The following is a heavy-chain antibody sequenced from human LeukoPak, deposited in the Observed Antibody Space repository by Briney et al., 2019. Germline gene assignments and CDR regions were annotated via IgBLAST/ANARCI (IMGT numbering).Heavy chain of an antibody. Sequence: GGSLRLSCAASGFTFSSYEMNWVRQAPGKGLEWVSYISSSGSTIYYADSVKGRFTISRDNAKNSLYLQMNSLRAEDTAIYYCAELGITMIGGVWGKGTTVTISS. CDR3: AELGITMIGGV. CDR1: GFTFSSYE. D-gene: IGHD3-10*02. J-gene: IGHJ6*04. CDR2: ISSSGSTI. V-gene: IGHV3-48*03.